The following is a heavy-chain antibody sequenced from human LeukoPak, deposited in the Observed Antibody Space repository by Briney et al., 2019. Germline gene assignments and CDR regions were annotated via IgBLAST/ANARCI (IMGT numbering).Heavy chain of an antibody. V-gene: IGHV4-59*01. CDR1: GGSINTYS. CDR2: IHYSGST. Sequence: SETLSLTCTVSGGSINTYSWSWIRQPPGKGLEWIGFIHYSGSTNYNPSLKSRVTISVDTSKNQFSLKLSSVTAADTAVYYCARGIDYMDVWGKGTTVTVSS. D-gene: IGHD3-16*02. CDR3: ARGIDYMDV. J-gene: IGHJ6*03.